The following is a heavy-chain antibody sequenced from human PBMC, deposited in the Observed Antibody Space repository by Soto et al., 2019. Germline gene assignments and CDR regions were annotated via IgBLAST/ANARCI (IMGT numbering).Heavy chain of an antibody. CDR1: GFTFSSYG. CDR3: AKEGRLTRGVIFDY. D-gene: IGHD3-10*01. Sequence: GGSLRLSCAASGFTFSSYGMHWVRQAPGKGLEWVAVILDDGTKKYFADSMKGRFTISRDKSKNTFFLQMNSLRAEDTAVYYCAKEGRLTRGVIFDYWGQGSLVTVSS. J-gene: IGHJ4*02. V-gene: IGHV3-30*18. CDR2: ILDDGTKK.